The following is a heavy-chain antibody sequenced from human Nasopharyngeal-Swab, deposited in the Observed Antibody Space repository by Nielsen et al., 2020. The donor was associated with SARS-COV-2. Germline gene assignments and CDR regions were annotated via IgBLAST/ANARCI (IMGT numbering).Heavy chain of an antibody. Sequence: SETLSLTCAVSGFSFSRTYYWNWIRPPPGKGLEWVGYSYYSGSTNYNPSLKSRVTISVDTSKNQLSLKLSSVTAADTAVYYCARWGVDCSSTDCKDAFDIWGQGTMVTVSS. J-gene: IGHJ3*02. D-gene: IGHD2-2*01. CDR1: GFSFSRTYY. CDR3: ARWGVDCSSTDCKDAFDI. CDR2: SYYSGST. V-gene: IGHV4-59*08.